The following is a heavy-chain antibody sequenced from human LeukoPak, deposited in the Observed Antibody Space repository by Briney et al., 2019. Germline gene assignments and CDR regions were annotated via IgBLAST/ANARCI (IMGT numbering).Heavy chain of an antibody. J-gene: IGHJ4*02. CDR2: IYSGGNT. D-gene: IGHD1-26*01. CDR1: GFTVSSNY. CDR3: AKESLGRGSSYGSYFDC. V-gene: IGHV3-53*05. Sequence: GGSLRLSCAASGFTVSSNYMNWVRQAPGKGLEWVSLIYSGGNTYYADSVKGRFTISRDNSKNTLYLQMNSLTSEDSAVYSCAKESLGRGSSYGSYFDCWGQGTLVTVSS.